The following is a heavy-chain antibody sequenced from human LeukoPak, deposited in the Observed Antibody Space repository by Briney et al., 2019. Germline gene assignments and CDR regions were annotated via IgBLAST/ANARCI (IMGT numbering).Heavy chain of an antibody. CDR2: IQYDGSNE. Sequence: GGSLRLSCAASGFTFSSYGMHWVRQAPGKGLEWVAYIQYDGSNEQYADSVKGRFSISRDNSKNTLYLQMNSLRAEDTAVYYCAKDANYYDSGRGAFDIWGQGTMVTVSS. CDR1: GFTFSSYG. CDR3: AKDANYYDSGRGAFDI. V-gene: IGHV3-30*02. J-gene: IGHJ3*02. D-gene: IGHD3-10*01.